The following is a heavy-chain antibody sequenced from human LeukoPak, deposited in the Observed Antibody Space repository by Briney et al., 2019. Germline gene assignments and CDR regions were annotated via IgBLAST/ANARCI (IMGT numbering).Heavy chain of an antibody. CDR3: ARGPYYYYMDV. CDR2: INHSGST. J-gene: IGHJ6*03. V-gene: IGHV4-34*01. Sequence: SETLSLTCAVYGGSFTNYYWSWIRQPPGKGLEWIGEINHSGSTKYNPSLKSRVTISIDTSKNRLSLRLSSVTAADTAVYYCARGPYYYYMDVWGKGTTVTISS. CDR1: GGSFTNYY.